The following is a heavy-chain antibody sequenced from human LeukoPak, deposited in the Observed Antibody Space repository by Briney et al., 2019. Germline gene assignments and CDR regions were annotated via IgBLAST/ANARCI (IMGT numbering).Heavy chain of an antibody. CDR2: IYYSGST. CDR3: ARGVPAAWGLELSYYFDY. J-gene: IGHJ4*02. D-gene: IGHD3-16*02. Sequence: SETLSLTCTVSGGSISSHYWSWIRQPPGKGLEWIGYIYYSGSTNYNPSLKSRVTISVDTSKNQFSLKLSTVTAADTAVYYCARGVPAAWGLELSYYFDYWGQGTLVTVSS. CDR1: GGSISSHY. V-gene: IGHV4-59*11.